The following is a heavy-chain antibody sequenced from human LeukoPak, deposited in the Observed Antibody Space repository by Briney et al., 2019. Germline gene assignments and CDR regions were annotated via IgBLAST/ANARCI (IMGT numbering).Heavy chain of an antibody. J-gene: IGHJ5*02. D-gene: IGHD6-13*01. V-gene: IGHV4-34*01. CDR2: INHSGST. CDR3: ARGLIAAAGIRLGGHRWFDP. Sequence: LETLSLTCAVYGGSFSGYYWSWIRQPPGKGLEWIGEINHSGSTNYNPSLKSRVTISVDTSKNQFSLKLSSVTAADTAVYYCARGLIAAAGIRLGGHRWFDPWGQGTLVTVSS. CDR1: GGSFSGYY.